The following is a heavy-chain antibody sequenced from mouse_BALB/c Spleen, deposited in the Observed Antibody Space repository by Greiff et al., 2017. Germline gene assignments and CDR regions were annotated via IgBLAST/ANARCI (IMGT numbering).Heavy chain of an antibody. D-gene: IGHD1-1*01. J-gene: IGHJ2*01. CDR1: GFTFSSYA. Sequence: EVQRVESGGGLVKPGGSLKLSCAASGFTFSSYAMSWVRQTPEKRLEWVASISSGGSTYYPDSVKGRFTISRDNARNILYLQMSSLRSEDTAMYYCARNSYYGSSYFDYWGQGTTLTVSS. CDR2: ISSGGST. CDR3: ARNSYYGSSYFDY. V-gene: IGHV5-6-5*01.